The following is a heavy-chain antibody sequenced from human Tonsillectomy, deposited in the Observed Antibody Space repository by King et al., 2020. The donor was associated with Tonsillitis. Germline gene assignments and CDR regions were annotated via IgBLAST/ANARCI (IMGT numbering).Heavy chain of an antibody. V-gene: IGHV3-9*01. J-gene: IGHJ4*02. Sequence: VQLVQSGGGLVQPGRSLRLSCAASGFTFDDYAMHWVRQAPGKGLEWVSGITWNSGSIGYADSVKGRFTISRDNAKNSLYLQMNSLRTEDTALYYCAKDRHYSSSWYEGLDYWGQGTLVTVSS. CDR2: ITWNSGSI. CDR1: GFTFDDYA. CDR3: AKDRHYSSSWYEGLDY. D-gene: IGHD6-13*01.